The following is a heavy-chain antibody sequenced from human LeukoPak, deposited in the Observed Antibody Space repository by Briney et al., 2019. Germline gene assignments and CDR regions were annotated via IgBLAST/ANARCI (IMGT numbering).Heavy chain of an antibody. D-gene: IGHD2-15*01. CDR2: IYYSGST. J-gene: IGHJ6*03. Sequence: SETLSLTCTVSGGSISSYYWSWIRQPPGKGLEGIGYIYYSGSTNYNPSLKSRVTISVDTSKNQFSLKLSSVTAADTAVYYCARGIGYCSGGSCSDLYYYYVDVWGKGSTVTVSS. CDR3: ARGIGYCSGGSCSDLYYYYVDV. V-gene: IGHV4-59*01. CDR1: GGSISSYY.